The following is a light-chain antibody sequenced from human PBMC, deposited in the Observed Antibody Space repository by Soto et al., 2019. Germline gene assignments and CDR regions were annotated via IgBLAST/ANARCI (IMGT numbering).Light chain of an antibody. Sequence: IQLTQSPSCLSASVGDRVTITCRASQGINTFLAWYQQKAGKAPKLLIYAASTLQSGVPSRFSGSGSGTDFTLTISSLQSEDFATYYCQQLNSYPITFGQGTRLE. CDR2: AAS. J-gene: IGKJ5*01. CDR3: QQLNSYPIT. V-gene: IGKV1-9*01. CDR1: QGINTF.